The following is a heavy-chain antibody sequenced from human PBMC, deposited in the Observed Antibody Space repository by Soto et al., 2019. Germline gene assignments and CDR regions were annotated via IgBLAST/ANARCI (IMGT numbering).Heavy chain of an antibody. J-gene: IGHJ4*02. V-gene: IGHV3-30*18. CDR2: ISYDGSNK. Sequence: QVQLVESGGGVVQPGRSLRLSCAASGFTFSSYGMHWVRQAPGKGLEWVAVISYDGSNKYYADSVKGRFTISRDNSKNTRYLQMNSLRAEDTAVYYCAKDRGRFGEGTFDYWGQGTLVTVSS. CDR3: AKDRGRFGEGTFDY. CDR1: GFTFSSYG. D-gene: IGHD3-10*01.